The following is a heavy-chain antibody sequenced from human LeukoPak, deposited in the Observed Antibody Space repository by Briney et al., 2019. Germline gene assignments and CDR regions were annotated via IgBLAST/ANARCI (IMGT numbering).Heavy chain of an antibody. D-gene: IGHD6-25*01. CDR3: ARGQELRSQYSSAAGTVTAWFDP. Sequence: SETLSLTCAVYGGSFSGYYWSWIRQPPGKGLKWIGEINHSGSTNYNPSLKSRVTISVDASKNQFSLKLSSVTAADTAVYYCARGQELRSQYSSAAGTVTAWFDPWGQGTLVTVSS. CDR2: INHSGST. J-gene: IGHJ5*02. V-gene: IGHV4-34*01. CDR1: GGSFSGYY.